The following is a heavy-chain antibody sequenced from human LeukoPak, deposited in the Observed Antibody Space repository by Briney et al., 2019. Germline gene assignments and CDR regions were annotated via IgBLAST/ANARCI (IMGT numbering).Heavy chain of an antibody. CDR3: ARGVEGVVVAGYFDY. D-gene: IGHD2-15*01. Sequence: ASVKVPCKASGGTFSSYTISWVRQAPGQGLEWMGRIIPILGIANYAQKFQGRVTITADKSTSTAYMELSSLRSEDTAVYYCARGVEGVVVAGYFDYWGQGTLVTVSS. CDR1: GGTFSSYT. V-gene: IGHV1-69*02. J-gene: IGHJ4*02. CDR2: IIPILGIA.